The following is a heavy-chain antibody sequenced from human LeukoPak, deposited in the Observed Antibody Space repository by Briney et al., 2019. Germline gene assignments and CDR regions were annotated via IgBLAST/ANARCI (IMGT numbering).Heavy chain of an antibody. D-gene: IGHD5-24*01. CDR1: GFIFNNYA. Sequence: GGSLRLSCAGSGFIFNNYAMHWVRQPPGKGLEWVSGISWNSGSIDYADSVKGRFTISRDNAKNTLYLQMNSLRAEDTAVYYCARGGDGYNNFDYWGQGTLVTVSS. CDR3: ARGGDGYNNFDY. V-gene: IGHV3-9*01. CDR2: ISWNSGSI. J-gene: IGHJ4*02.